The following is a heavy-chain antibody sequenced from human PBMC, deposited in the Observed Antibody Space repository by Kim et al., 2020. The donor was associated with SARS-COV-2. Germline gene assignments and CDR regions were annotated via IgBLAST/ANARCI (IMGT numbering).Heavy chain of an antibody. Sequence: ADSVKGRFTISRDNSKNTLYLQMNSLRAEDTAVYYCAKDLWVGTLDAFDIWGQGTMVTVSS. V-gene: IGHV3-23*01. CDR3: AKDLWVGTLDAFDI. D-gene: IGHD2-21*02. J-gene: IGHJ3*02.